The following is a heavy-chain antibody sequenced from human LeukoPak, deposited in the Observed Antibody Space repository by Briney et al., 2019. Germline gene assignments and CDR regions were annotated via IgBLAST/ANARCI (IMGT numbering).Heavy chain of an antibody. Sequence: SQTLSLTCTVSGGSISSGGYYWSCIRQHPGKGLEWIGYIYYSGSTYYNPSLKSRVTISVDTSKNQFSLKLSSVTAADTAVYYCARGHGGVVFDYWGQGTLVTVSS. CDR1: GGSISSGGYY. D-gene: IGHD3-16*01. V-gene: IGHV4-31*03. CDR3: ARGHGGVVFDY. CDR2: IYYSGST. J-gene: IGHJ4*02.